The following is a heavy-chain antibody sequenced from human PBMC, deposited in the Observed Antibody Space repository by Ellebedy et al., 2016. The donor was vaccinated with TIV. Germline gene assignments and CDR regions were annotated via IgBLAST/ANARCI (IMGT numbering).Heavy chain of an antibody. D-gene: IGHD3-10*02. CDR1: GFTVSSKY. CDR2: IYSGGST. J-gene: IGHJ2*01. V-gene: IGHV3-66*01. Sequence: LSLTCAASGFTVSSKYMSWVRQAPGKGLEWVSFIYSGGSTDYADSVKGRFTISRDNSKKTLYLQMNSLRTEDTALYYCARASFYDVGLSGWHFDLWGRGTLVTVSS. CDR3: ARASFYDVGLSGWHFDL.